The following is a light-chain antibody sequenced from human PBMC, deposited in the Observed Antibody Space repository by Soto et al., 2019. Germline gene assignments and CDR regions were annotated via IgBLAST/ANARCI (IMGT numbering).Light chain of an antibody. J-gene: IGLJ3*02. CDR3: LLTYSGPWV. CDR1: TGAVTSGHH. CDR2: HTT. Sequence: QAVVTQEPSLTVSPGGPVTLTCGSSTGAVTSGHHPYWLQQKPGQAPRTLIYHTTNTLSWTPARFSGSLLGGKAALTLSGAEPEDEALYYCLLTYSGPWVFGGGTKLTVL. V-gene: IGLV7-46*01.